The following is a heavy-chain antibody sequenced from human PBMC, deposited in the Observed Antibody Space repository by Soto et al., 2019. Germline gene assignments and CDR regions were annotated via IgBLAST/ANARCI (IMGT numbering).Heavy chain of an antibody. Sequence: GGSLRLSCAASGFTFSSYWMHWVRQAPGKGLVWVSRINSDGSSTSYADSVKGRFTISRDNAKNTLYLQMNSLRAEDTAVYYCARGLPYYDFWSGYYYPVMATVPAWGQGTLVTVSS. CDR1: GFTFSSYW. V-gene: IGHV3-74*01. D-gene: IGHD3-3*01. CDR3: ARGLPYYDFWSGYYYPVMATVPA. CDR2: INSDGSST. J-gene: IGHJ5*02.